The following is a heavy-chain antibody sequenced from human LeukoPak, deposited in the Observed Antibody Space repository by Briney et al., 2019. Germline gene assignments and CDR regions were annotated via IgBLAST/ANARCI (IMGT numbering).Heavy chain of an antibody. CDR2: IYHSGST. CDR1: GGSISSSTYY. Sequence: SETLSLTCNVSGGSISSSTYYWGWIRQPPGKGLEWIGEIYHSGSTNYNPSLKSRVTISVDKSKNQFSLKLSSVTAADTAVYYCARDIVATGWEGYFDYWGQGTLVTVSS. CDR3: ARDIVATGWEGYFDY. J-gene: IGHJ4*02. D-gene: IGHD5-12*01. V-gene: IGHV4-39*07.